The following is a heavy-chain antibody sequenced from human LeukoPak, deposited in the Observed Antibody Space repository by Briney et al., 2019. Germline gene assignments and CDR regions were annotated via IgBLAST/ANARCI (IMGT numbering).Heavy chain of an antibody. V-gene: IGHV4-61*02. Sequence: PSGTLSLTCAVSGGSISSGSYYWSWIRQPAGKGLEWIGRIYTSGSTNYNPSLKSRVTISVDTSKNQFSLKLSSVTAADTAVYYCAREARYCSSTSCYYYYYGMDVWGQGTTVTVSS. CDR3: AREARYCSSTSCYYYYYGMDV. CDR1: GGSISSGSYY. D-gene: IGHD2-2*01. CDR2: IYTSGST. J-gene: IGHJ6*02.